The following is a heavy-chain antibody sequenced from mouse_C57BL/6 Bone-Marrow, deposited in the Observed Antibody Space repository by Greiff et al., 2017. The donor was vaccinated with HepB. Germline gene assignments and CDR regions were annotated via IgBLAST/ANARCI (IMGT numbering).Heavy chain of an antibody. CDR2: IYPRSGNT. CDR1: GYTFTSYG. CDR3: ARPYGNYYWYFDV. V-gene: IGHV1-81*01. D-gene: IGHD2-1*01. Sequence: VQLQQSGTVLARPGASVKMSCKTSGYTFTSYGISWVKQRTGQGLEWIGEIYPRSGNTYYNENFKGKATLTADKSSSTAYMELRSLTSEDSAVYFCARPYGNYYWYFDVWGTGTAVTVSA. J-gene: IGHJ1*03.